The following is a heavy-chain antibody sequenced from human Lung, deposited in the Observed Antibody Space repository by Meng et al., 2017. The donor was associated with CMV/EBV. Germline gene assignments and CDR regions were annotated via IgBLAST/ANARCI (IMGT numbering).Heavy chain of an antibody. CDR2: ISFDGGTR. V-gene: IGHV3-30*14. CDR1: GFTFSRYA. J-gene: IGHJ4*02. CDR3: AREYGSSSAFDY. D-gene: IGHD6-6*01. Sequence: RISCAASGFTFSRYAFHWVRQAPGKGLEWVAVISFDGGTRYYADSVKGRFTISRDSSRNSLYLQLNSLRPEDTAVYYCAREYGSSSAFDYWGQGALVTVSS.